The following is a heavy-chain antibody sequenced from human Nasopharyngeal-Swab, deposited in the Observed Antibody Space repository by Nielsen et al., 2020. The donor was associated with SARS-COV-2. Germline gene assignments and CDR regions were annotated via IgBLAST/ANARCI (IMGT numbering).Heavy chain of an antibody. V-gene: IGHV3-74*01. D-gene: IGHD1-26*01. CDR3: ARASYRGHYYMDV. J-gene: IGHJ6*03. Sequence: WIRQPPGKGLLWVSRINTDGSSTPYADSVKGRFTISRDNAKNTLYLQMNSLRAEDTAVYYCARASYRGHYYMDVWGKGTTVTVSS. CDR2: INTDGSST.